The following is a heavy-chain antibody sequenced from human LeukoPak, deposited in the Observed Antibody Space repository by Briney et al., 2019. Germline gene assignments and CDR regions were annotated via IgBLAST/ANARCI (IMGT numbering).Heavy chain of an antibody. V-gene: IGHV4-59*12. CDR2: IYYSGST. D-gene: IGHD5-12*01. CDR3: ARADEASGSTDY. Sequence: SETLSLTCTVSGGSISSYYWSWIRQPPGKGLEWIGSIYYSGSTYYNPSLKSRVTISVDTSKNQFSLKLSSVTAADTAVYYCARADEASGSTDYWGQGTLVTVSS. CDR1: GGSISSYY. J-gene: IGHJ4*02.